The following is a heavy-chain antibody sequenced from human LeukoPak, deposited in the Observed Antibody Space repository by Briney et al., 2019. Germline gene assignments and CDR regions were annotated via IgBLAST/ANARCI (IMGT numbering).Heavy chain of an antibody. CDR3: ARGEIAARPMVWWFDP. Sequence: GGSLRLSCAASGFTFSSYSMNWVRQAPGKGLEWVSSISSSSSYIYYADSVKGRFTISRDNAKNSLYLQMNSLRAEDTAVYYCARGEIAARPMVWWFDPRGQGTLVTVSS. V-gene: IGHV3-21*01. CDR1: GFTFSSYS. J-gene: IGHJ5*02. CDR2: ISSSSSYI. D-gene: IGHD6-6*01.